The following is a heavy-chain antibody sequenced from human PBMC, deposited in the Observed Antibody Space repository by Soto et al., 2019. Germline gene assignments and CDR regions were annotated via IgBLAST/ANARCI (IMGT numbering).Heavy chain of an antibody. J-gene: IGHJ6*02. Sequence: EVQLVESGGSLVQPGGSLRLSCAASGFTFSSYAMHWVRQAPGKGLEYVSAISSNGGSIYYGNSVKGRFTISRDNSKNTMYLQMGSLRAEDLAVYYCARLNNYHYALAVWGQGTTVTVSS. CDR3: ARLNNYHYALAV. CDR2: ISSNGGSI. V-gene: IGHV3-64*01. CDR1: GFTFSSYA.